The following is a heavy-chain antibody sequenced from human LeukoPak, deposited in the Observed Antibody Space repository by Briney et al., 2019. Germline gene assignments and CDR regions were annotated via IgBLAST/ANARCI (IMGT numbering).Heavy chain of an antibody. CDR2: FDPEDGET. CDR1: GYTLTELS. Sequence: ASVKVSCKVSGYTLTELSMHWVRQAPGKGLEWMGGFDPEDGETIYAQKFQGRVTMTRSTSINTAYMELSSLKSEDTAVYYCARGTRDCSSASCYNYWGQGTLVTVSS. V-gene: IGHV1-24*01. J-gene: IGHJ4*02. CDR3: ARGTRDCSSASCYNY. D-gene: IGHD2-2*02.